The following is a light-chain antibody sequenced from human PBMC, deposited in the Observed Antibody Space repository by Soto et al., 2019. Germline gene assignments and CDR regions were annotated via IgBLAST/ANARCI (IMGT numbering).Light chain of an antibody. Sequence: EIVLTQSPATLSLSAGEIATLSCRASQNIGTYLDWYQQKPGQSPRLLIFDASSRATGTPARFSGSGSGTDFTLTISSLEPEDFALYHCLQRSAWPLTFGPGPKVDLK. V-gene: IGKV3-11*01. CDR1: QNIGTY. CDR2: DAS. J-gene: IGKJ3*01. CDR3: LQRSAWPLT.